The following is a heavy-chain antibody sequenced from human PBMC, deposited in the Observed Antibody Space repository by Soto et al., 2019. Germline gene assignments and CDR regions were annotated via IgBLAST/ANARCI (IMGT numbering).Heavy chain of an antibody. CDR1: GGSISSGTYY. J-gene: IGHJ4*02. Sequence: QVQLQESGPGLVKPSQTLSLTCTVSGGSISSGTYYWSWIRQPPGKGLEWIGYIYHSGSSQYNPSLKSRVTISIDTSKNQFSLELRSVTAADMAVYYCARDLLDTTVDYYFDYWGPGRLVTVSS. CDR2: IYHSGSS. V-gene: IGHV4-30-4*01. D-gene: IGHD4-17*01. CDR3: ARDLLDTTVDYYFDY.